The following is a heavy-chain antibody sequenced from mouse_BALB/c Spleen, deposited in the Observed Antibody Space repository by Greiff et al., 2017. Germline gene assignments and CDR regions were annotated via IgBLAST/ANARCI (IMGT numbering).Heavy chain of an antibody. V-gene: IGHV3-2*02. CDR2: ISYSGST. CDR3: AREDGYYGLFAY. Sequence: EVQLQESGPGLVKPSQSLSLTCTVTGYSITSDYAWNWIRQFPGNKLEWMGYISYSGSTSYNPSLKSRISITRDTSKNQFFLQLNSVTTEDTATYYCAREDGYYGLFAYWGQGTLVTVSA. D-gene: IGHD2-3*01. CDR1: GYSITSDYA. J-gene: IGHJ3*01.